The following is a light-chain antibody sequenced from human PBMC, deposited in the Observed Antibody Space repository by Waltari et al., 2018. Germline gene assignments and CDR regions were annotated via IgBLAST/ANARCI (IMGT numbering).Light chain of an antibody. CDR3: QQYYFTPYT. CDR2: WAS. CDR1: QTLLYSSNKMNY. J-gene: IGKJ2*01. V-gene: IGKV4-1*01. Sequence: DIVMTQSPDSLAVSLGERVTINCKSSQTLLYSSNKMNYLARYQQKSGQTPKLLISWASTRESGVPDRFSGTGSATDFTLIINGLQAEDVAVYYCQQYYFTPYTFGQGTKVEI.